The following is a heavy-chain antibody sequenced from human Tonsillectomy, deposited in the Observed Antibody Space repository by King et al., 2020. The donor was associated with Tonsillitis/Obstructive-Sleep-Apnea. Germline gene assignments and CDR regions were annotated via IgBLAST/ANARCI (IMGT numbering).Heavy chain of an antibody. V-gene: IGHV3-30*01. Sequence: VQLVESGGGVVQPGRSLRLSCAASGFTFSSYAMHWVRQAPGKGLEWVAVISYDGSNKYYADSVKGRFTISRDNSKNTLYLQMNSLRAEDTAVYYCARDGPLVATISGLWDYWGQGTLVTVSS. J-gene: IGHJ4*02. CDR3: ARDGPLVATISGLWDY. D-gene: IGHD5-12*01. CDR1: GFTFSSYA. CDR2: ISYDGSNK.